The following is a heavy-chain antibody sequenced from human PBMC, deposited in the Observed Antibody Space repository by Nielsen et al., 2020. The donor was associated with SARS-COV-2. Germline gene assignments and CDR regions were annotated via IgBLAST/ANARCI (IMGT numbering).Heavy chain of an antibody. J-gene: IGHJ4*02. V-gene: IGHV4-39*01. CDR2: IYYSGST. D-gene: IGHD3-16*01. CDR3: ASGGRYPGFFDY. Sequence: SETLSLTCTVSGGSISSSSYYWGWIRQPPGKGLEWIGSIYYSGSTYYNPSLKSRVTISVDTSKNQFSLKLSSVTAADTAVYYCASGGRYPGFFDYWGQGTLVTVSS. CDR1: GGSISSSSYY.